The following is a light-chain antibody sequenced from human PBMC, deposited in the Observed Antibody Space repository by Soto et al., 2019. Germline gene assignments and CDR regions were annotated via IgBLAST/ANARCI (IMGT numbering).Light chain of an antibody. Sequence: DIQMTQSPSSLSASVGDRVTITCRASHSITTYLNWYQQKPGKAPKLLIYATSSLQSGVPSRFSGSGSGTDFTLTISSQLPEDFATYYCQQSYSIFLTFGQGTKVEVK. CDR3: QQSYSIFLT. CDR1: HSITTY. V-gene: IGKV1-39*01. CDR2: ATS. J-gene: IGKJ1*01.